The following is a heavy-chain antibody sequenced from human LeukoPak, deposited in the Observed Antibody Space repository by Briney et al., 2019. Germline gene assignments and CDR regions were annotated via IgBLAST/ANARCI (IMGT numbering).Heavy chain of an antibody. V-gene: IGHV3-23*01. Sequence: PGGSLRLSCAASQFNFPSSTMAWVRQAPGKGLEWVSTISGTGGSTTYTDSVKGRFTISRDNSKNTLYLQMNSLRAEDTAIFYCAKHPSSGFYYFDYWGRGTLVTVSS. CDR1: QFNFPSST. CDR2: ISGTGGST. J-gene: IGHJ4*02. D-gene: IGHD6-19*01. CDR3: AKHPSSGFYYFDY.